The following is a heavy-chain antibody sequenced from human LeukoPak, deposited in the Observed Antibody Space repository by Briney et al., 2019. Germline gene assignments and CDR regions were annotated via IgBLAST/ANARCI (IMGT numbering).Heavy chain of an antibody. V-gene: IGHV3-21*01. CDR2: ISSSSSYI. D-gene: IGHD6-13*01. J-gene: IGHJ4*02. Sequence: PGGSLRLSCAASGFTFSGYSMNWVRQAPGKGLEWVSSISSSSSYIYYADSVKGRFTISRDNAKNSLYLQMNSLRAEDTAVYYCARDQDIAAAGSYFDYWGQGTLVTVSS. CDR3: ARDQDIAAAGSYFDY. CDR1: GFTFSGYS.